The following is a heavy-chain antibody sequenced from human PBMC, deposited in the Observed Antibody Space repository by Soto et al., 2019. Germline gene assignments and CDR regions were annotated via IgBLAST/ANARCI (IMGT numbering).Heavy chain of an antibody. D-gene: IGHD2-15*01. V-gene: IGHV3-23*01. CDR2: ISGSGGGT. CDR1: GFTFSSYA. CDR3: AKDPAWYSQGSFDY. Sequence: GGSLRLSCAASGFTFSSYAMSWVRQAPGKGLEWVSAISGSGGGTYYADSVKGRFTISRDNSKNTLYLQMNSLRAEDTAVYYCAKDPAWYSQGSFDYWGQGTLVTVSS. J-gene: IGHJ4*02.